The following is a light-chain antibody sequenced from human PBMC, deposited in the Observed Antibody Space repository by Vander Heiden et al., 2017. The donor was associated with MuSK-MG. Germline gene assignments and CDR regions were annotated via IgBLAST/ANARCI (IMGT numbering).Light chain of an antibody. J-gene: IGKJ1*01. CDR1: QSVFYSSNNKNS. Sequence: DIVMTQSPDSLAVSLGERATINCKSSQSVFYSSNNKNSLAWYQQKPGQPPKLLIYWAATRESGVPDRFSGSGSETDFTRTISSLQAEDVAVYYCQQYYNVPRTFGQGTKVEIK. CDR3: QQYYNVPRT. CDR2: WAA. V-gene: IGKV4-1*01.